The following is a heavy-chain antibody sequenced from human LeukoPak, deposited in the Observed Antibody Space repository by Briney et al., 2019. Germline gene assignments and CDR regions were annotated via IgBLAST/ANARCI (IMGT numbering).Heavy chain of an antibody. CDR2: IKQDGSEK. V-gene: IGHV3-7*03. CDR1: GLPIADFA. Sequence: GGSLRLSCVASGLPIADFAMHWVRQAPGKGLEWVANIKQDGSEKYYVDSVKGRFTISRDNAKNSLYLQMNSLRAEDTAVYYCARRYFDYWGQGTLVTVSS. CDR3: ARRYFDY. J-gene: IGHJ4*02.